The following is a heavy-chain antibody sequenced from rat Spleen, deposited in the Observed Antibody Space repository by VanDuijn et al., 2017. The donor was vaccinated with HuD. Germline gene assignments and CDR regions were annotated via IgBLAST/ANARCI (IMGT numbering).Heavy chain of an antibody. Sequence: EVQLVESGGGLLQPGRSLKLSCAASGFTFSDYYMAWVRQAPKKGLEWVASISYEGSSTYYGDSVKGRFTISRDNAKSTLYLQMNSLMSEDTATYYCARHGTMGHNEGYFDYWGQGVMVTVSS. CDR2: ISYEGSST. CDR3: ARHGTMGHNEGYFDY. V-gene: IGHV5-22*01. CDR1: GFTFSDYY. D-gene: IGHD1-7*01. J-gene: IGHJ2*01.